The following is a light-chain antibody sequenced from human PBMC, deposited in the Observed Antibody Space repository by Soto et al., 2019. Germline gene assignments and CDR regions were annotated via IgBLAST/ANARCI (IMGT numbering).Light chain of an antibody. CDR1: SVDINY. J-gene: IGLJ3*02. CDR3: SSYVGRDIWV. Sequence: QSVLTQPPSASGSRGQSVTISCTGTSVDINYVSWFQQHPDKAPKLIICEVTKRPSGVPDRFSGSKSGNTASLTVSGLQDDDEADYYCSSYVGRDIWVFGGGTKLTVL. V-gene: IGLV2-8*01. CDR2: EVT.